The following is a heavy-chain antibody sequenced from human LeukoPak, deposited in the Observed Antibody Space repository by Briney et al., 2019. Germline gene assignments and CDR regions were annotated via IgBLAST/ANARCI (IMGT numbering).Heavy chain of an antibody. CDR2: IIPILGIA. D-gene: IGHD3-10*01. CDR3: ARDATAYYYGSGSYGGMDV. Sequence: ASVKVSCKASGGTFSSYAISWVRQAPGQGLEWMGRIIPILGIANYAQKFQGRVTITADKSTSTAYMELSSLRSEDTAVYYCARDATAYYYGSGSYGGMDVWGQGTTVTVSS. J-gene: IGHJ6*02. CDR1: GGTFSSYA. V-gene: IGHV1-69*04.